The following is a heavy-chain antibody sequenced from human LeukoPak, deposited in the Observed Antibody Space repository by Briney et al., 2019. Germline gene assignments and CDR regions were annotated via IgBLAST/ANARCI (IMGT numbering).Heavy chain of an antibody. V-gene: IGHV4-59*08. J-gene: IGHJ4*02. CDR1: GGSISSYY. CDR2: IYYSGST. D-gene: IGHD5-18*01. Sequence: SETLSLTCTVSGGSISSYYWSWIRQPPGKGLEWTGYIYYSGSTNYNPSLKSRVTISVDTSKNQFSLKLSSVTAADTAVYYCASLGQEYSLDYWGQGTLVTVSS. CDR3: ASLGQEYSLDY.